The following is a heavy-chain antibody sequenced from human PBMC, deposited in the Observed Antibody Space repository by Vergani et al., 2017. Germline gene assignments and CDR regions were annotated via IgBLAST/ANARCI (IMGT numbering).Heavy chain of an antibody. D-gene: IGHD5-24*01. V-gene: IGHV1-69*01. CDR3: ARVGAGRDGYNTAFDI. J-gene: IGHJ3*02. CDR2: IIPIFGTA. CDR1: GGTFSSYA. Sequence: QVQLVQSGAEVKKPGSSVKVSCKASGGTFSSYAISWVRQAPGQVLEWMGGIIPIFGTANYAQKFQRRVKITADESTSTAYMELSSLRSEDTAVYYCARVGAGRDGYNTAFDIWGQGTIVTVSS.